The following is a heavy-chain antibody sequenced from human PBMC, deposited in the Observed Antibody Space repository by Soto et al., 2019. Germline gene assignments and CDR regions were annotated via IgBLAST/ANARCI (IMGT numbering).Heavy chain of an antibody. V-gene: IGHV3-23*01. CDR2: IGGSGTKT. Sequence: DVQLLESGGGLAQPGGSLRLSCAASGFTFSDYYMTWVRQSPEKGLEWVSAIGGSGTKTYYADSVKGRFTISRDNSKNTLYLEMNSLRAEDSALYYCTTDPHCNGEYHFDHWGQGTPVTVSS. D-gene: IGHD2-15*01. CDR1: GFTFSDYY. J-gene: IGHJ4*02. CDR3: TTDPHCNGEYHFDH.